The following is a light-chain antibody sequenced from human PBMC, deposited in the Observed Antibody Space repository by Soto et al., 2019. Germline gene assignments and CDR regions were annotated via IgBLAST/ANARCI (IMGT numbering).Light chain of an antibody. Sequence: QSALTQPASVSASPGQSITISCTGTSSDVGDYYYVSWYQQHPGKAPKLLIYEVSRRPSGVSFRFSASKSGNTASLTISGLQAEDEAYYYCSSYTTTSAPYVVFGGGTKLTVL. V-gene: IGLV2-14*01. CDR3: SSYTTTSAPYVV. J-gene: IGLJ2*01. CDR1: SSDVGDYYY. CDR2: EVS.